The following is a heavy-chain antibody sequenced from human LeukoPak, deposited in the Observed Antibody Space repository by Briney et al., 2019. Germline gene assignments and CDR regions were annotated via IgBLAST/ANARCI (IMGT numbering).Heavy chain of an antibody. CDR1: GLSPRASGVG. Sequence: SGATLVNPTQTLTLTCTVSGLSPRASGVGVGWIRQPPGNDLKWLALIYWDEDRRHSPPLKNRFTITKATSKTQVVLTMTNMDPVDTATYYCARYGSDTYYRFDYWGQGTLVTVSS. V-gene: IGHV2-5*02. J-gene: IGHJ4*02. CDR2: IYWDEDR. CDR3: ARYGSDTYYRFDY. D-gene: IGHD3-10*01.